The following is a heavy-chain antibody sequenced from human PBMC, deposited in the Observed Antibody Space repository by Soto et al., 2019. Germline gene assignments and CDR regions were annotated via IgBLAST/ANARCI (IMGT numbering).Heavy chain of an antibody. J-gene: IGHJ6*02. V-gene: IGHV1-3*01. CDR2: IHAGNGNT. Sequence: QVQLVQSGPEMKKPGASVKLSCKASGYTFTTYSMHWVRQAPGQRLEWMGWIHAGNGNTEHSQKFQGRVPITRKTSASTAYLELGSLRSEDTAVYYCARAACSSTSCYNYYAYGMDVWGQGTAVTVS. CDR1: GYTFTTYS. CDR3: ARAACSSTSCYNYYAYGMDV. D-gene: IGHD2-2*01.